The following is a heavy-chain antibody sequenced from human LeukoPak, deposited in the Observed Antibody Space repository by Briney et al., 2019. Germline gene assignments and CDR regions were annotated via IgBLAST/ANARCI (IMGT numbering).Heavy chain of an antibody. V-gene: IGHV3-48*03. CDR3: AREYYYDSSGYYVADY. CDR2: ISSSGSTK. Sequence: PGGSLRLSCAASGFSFSSYEMKWVRQAPGKGLEWVSYISSSGSTKYYADSVKGRFTISRDNAKNSLFLEMNSLRAEDTAVYYCAREYYYDSSGYYVADYWGQGTLVTVSS. CDR1: GFSFSSYE. D-gene: IGHD3-22*01. J-gene: IGHJ4*02.